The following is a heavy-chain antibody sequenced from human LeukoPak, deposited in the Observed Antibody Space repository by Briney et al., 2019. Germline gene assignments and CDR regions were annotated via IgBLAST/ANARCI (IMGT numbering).Heavy chain of an antibody. CDR3: TTDPRH. CDR2: IKSKSDGGTT. J-gene: IGHJ4*02. V-gene: IGHV3-15*01. Sequence: GGSLRLSCGASGXKVRDVWMSWVRQAPGRGLEWLGRIKSKSDGGTTDYVAPVKGRFTISRDDSKNTVSLQMNSLKTEDTAVYYCTTDPRHWGQGTLVTVSS. CDR1: GXKVRDVW.